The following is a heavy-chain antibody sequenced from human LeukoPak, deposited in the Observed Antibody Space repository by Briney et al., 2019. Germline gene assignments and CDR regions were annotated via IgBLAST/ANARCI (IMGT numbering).Heavy chain of an antibody. CDR2: ISSSSSYI. CDR3: AKWKYSNSGIDDY. V-gene: IGHV3-21*04. CDR1: EFTFSTYN. J-gene: IGHJ4*02. Sequence: PGGSLRLSCAASEFTFSTYNMNWVRQAPGKGLEWVSSISSSSSYIYYADSVKGRFTISRDNAKKSLYLQMNSLRAEDTAVYYCAKWKYSNSGIDDYWGQGTLVTVSS. D-gene: IGHD6-6*01.